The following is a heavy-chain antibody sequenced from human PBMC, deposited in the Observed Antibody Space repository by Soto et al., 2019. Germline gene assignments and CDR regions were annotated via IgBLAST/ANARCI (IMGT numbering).Heavy chain of an antibody. CDR3: TTDPHWGGDCPRGY. V-gene: IGHV3-15*07. CDR1: GFTFSNGG. CDR2: IKSKTDGGTT. J-gene: IGHJ4*02. Sequence: EVQLVESGGGLVKPGESLRLSCAASGFTFSNGGMNWVRQARGKGLEWVGRIKSKTDGGTTDYAPPVKGRFTISRDDSKNTLYRQMNSLKIDDTAVYYCTTDPHWGGDCPRGYWGQGTLVTVSS. D-gene: IGHD2-21*02.